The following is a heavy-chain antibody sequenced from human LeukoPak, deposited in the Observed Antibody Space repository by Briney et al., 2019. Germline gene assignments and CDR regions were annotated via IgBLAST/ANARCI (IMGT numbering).Heavy chain of an antibody. Sequence: PSETLSLTCTVSGGSISSYYWSWIRQPPGKGLEWIGYIYYSGSTNYNPSLKSRLTISVDTSKNQFSLKLSSVTAADTAVYYCASTITMIVGGAFDIWGQGTMVTVSS. V-gene: IGHV4-59*12. J-gene: IGHJ3*02. CDR2: IYYSGST. CDR1: GGSISSYY. CDR3: ASTITMIVGGAFDI. D-gene: IGHD3-22*01.